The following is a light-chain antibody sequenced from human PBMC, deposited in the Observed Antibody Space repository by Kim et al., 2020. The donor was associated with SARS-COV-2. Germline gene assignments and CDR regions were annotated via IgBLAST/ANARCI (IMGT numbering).Light chain of an antibody. Sequence: LAPGETATLSCRASQSVSSSYLAWYQQKPGQAPRLLIYGASSRATGIPDRFSGSGSGTDFTLTISRLEPEDFAVYYCQQYGSSPWSFGQGTKLEI. CDR2: GAS. CDR1: QSVSSSY. J-gene: IGKJ2*04. CDR3: QQYGSSPWS. V-gene: IGKV3-20*01.